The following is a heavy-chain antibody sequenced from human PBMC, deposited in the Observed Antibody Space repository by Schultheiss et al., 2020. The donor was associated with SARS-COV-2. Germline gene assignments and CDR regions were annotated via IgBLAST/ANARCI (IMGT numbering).Heavy chain of an antibody. J-gene: IGHJ3*02. CDR3: SGSYGRNAFDI. V-gene: IGHV3-15*01. CDR1: GFTFSNAW. Sequence: GGSLRLSCAASGFTFSNAWMSWVRQAPGKGLEWVGRIKSKTDGGTTDYAAPVKGRFTISRDDSKNTLYLQMNSLKTEDTAVYYCSGSYGRNAFDIWGKGTMVTVSS. CDR2: IKSKTDGGTT. D-gene: IGHD1-26*01.